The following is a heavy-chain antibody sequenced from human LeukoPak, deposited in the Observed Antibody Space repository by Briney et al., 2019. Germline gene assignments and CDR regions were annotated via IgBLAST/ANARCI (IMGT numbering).Heavy chain of an antibody. CDR2: ISGSGGST. CDR3: AKDYDFWSGYYGAYYFDY. V-gene: IGHV3-23*01. CDR1: GFTFSSYA. D-gene: IGHD3-3*01. Sequence: QPGGSLRLSCAASGFTFSSYAMSWVRQAPGKGLGWVSAISGSGGSTYYADSVKGRFTISRDNSKNTLYLQMNSLRAEDTAVYYCAKDYDFWSGYYGAYYFDYWGQGTLVTVSS. J-gene: IGHJ4*02.